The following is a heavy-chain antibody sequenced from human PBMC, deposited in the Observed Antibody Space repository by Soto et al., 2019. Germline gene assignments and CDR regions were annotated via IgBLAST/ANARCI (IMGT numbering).Heavy chain of an antibody. Sequence: QVQLVQSGAEVKKPGSSVKVSCKTSGVSFNNNGIGWVRQAPGHRLEWMGGVSPPFRTSNYARKFQGRISINADASPGTVNMELSSLTSEDTAQYYCARVLYYGSGSYSPYGMDVWGQGTTVTVSS. CDR1: GVSFNNNG. J-gene: IGHJ6*02. V-gene: IGHV1-69*01. CDR2: VSPPFRTS. CDR3: ARVLYYGSGSYSPYGMDV. D-gene: IGHD3-10*01.